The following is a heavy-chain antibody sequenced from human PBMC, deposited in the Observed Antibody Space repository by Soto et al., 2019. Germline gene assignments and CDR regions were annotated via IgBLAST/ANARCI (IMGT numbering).Heavy chain of an antibody. CDR3: ASSILGWWVRSHSRIYYYYYDGMDV. Sequence: QVQLVESGGGVVQPGRSLRLSCAASGFTFSSYGMHWVRQAPGKGLEWVAVIGYDGSNKYYADSVKGRFTISRDNSKNTLYLQMNSLRAGDTAVYYCASSILGWWVRSHSRIYYYYYDGMDVGVQGITVTVSS. D-gene: IGHD2-21*01. CDR2: IGYDGSNK. V-gene: IGHV3-33*01. J-gene: IGHJ6*02. CDR1: GFTFSSYG.